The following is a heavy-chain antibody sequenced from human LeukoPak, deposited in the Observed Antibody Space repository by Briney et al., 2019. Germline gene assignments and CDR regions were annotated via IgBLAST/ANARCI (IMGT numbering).Heavy chain of an antibody. CDR2: VRSSGSS. J-gene: IGHJ4*02. Sequence: SETLSLTCTVSGASVSSGSYYWSWIRQPPGEGLEWLGYVRSSGSSNYNPSLKSRVAILVDTPKNQFTLKLSSVTAADTAVYYCAGGVLVGATGHHFAYWGQGTLVTVSS. CDR1: GASVSSGSYY. D-gene: IGHD2-8*02. CDR3: AGGVLVGATGHHFAY. V-gene: IGHV4-61*01.